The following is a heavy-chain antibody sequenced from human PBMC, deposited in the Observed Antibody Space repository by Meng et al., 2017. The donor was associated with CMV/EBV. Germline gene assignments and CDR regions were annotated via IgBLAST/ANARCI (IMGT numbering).Heavy chain of an antibody. CDR1: GGSISSGDYY. Sequence: VRLPESGPGLVKPSQTPSLTSTFSGGSISSGDYYWSWIRQPPGKGLEWIGYIYYSGSTYYNPSLKSRVTISVDTSKNQFPLKLSSVTAADTAVYYCARVMGPNRTPYYFDYWGQGTLVTVSS. CDR2: IYYSGST. CDR3: ARVMGPNRTPYYFDY. V-gene: IGHV4-30-4*08. D-gene: IGHD1-14*01. J-gene: IGHJ4*02.